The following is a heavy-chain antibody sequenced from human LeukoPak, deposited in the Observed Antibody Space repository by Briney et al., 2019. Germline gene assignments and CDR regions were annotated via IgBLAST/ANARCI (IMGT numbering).Heavy chain of an antibody. Sequence: RASVKVSSKASGGTFSSYTISWVRQAPGQGLEWMGRIIPILGIANYAQKFQGRVTITADKSTSTAYMELSSLRSEDTAVYYCQLNIVVVPAAIREVGATPAYWGQGTLVTVSS. V-gene: IGHV1-69*02. J-gene: IGHJ4*02. CDR1: GGTFSSYT. CDR2: IIPILGIA. CDR3: QLNIVVVPAAIREVGATPAY. D-gene: IGHD2-2*02.